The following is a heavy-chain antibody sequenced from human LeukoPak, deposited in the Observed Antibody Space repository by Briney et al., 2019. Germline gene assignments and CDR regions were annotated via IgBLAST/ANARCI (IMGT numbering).Heavy chain of an antibody. CDR2: INWNSVTI. J-gene: IGHJ4*02. CDR3: TRVGYIDEGIDY. CDR1: GFIFDDYG. V-gene: IGHV3-9*01. D-gene: IGHD5-24*01. Sequence: GGSLRLSCVGSGFIFDDYGMHWVRQVPGKGLEWVSRINWNSVTIGYADSVKGRFTISRDNAKNSLYLQMNSLRAEDTAIYYCTRVGYIDEGIDYWGQGTLVTVSS.